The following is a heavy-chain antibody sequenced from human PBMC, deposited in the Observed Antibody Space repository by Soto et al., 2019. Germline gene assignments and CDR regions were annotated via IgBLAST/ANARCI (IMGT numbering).Heavy chain of an antibody. CDR2: ISYDGSNK. CDR1: GFTFSSYA. J-gene: IGHJ4*02. CDR3: ARDNGTAFDY. Sequence: QVQLVESGGGVVQPGRSLRLSCAASGFTFSSYAMHWVRQAPGKGLEWVAVISYDGSNKYYADSVKGRFTISRDNSKNTLYLQMNSLRAEDTAVYYCARDNGTAFDYWGQGTLVTVSS. V-gene: IGHV3-30-3*01. D-gene: IGHD1-1*01.